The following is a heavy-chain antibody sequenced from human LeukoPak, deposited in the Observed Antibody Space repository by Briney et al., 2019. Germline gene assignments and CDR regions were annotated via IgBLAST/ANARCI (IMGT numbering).Heavy chain of an antibody. Sequence: GGSLRLSCTASGFTFSSYATSWVRQAPGKGLEWVAFIPYDGSNKFYADSVKGRFTISRDNSKNTLYLQMNSLRAEDTAVYYCAKGVGGSANYYYMDVWGKGTTVTVSS. V-gene: IGHV3-30*02. CDR2: IPYDGSNK. J-gene: IGHJ6*03. CDR1: GFTFSSYA. D-gene: IGHD3-10*01. CDR3: AKGVGGSANYYYMDV.